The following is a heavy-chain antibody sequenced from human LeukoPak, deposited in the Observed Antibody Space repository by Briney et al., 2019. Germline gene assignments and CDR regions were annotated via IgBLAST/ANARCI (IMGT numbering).Heavy chain of an antibody. Sequence: GGSLRLSCAASGFTFSNYGMHWVRQAPGKGLDWVAFVRSDGSHTDYADSAKGRFTISRDNSKNTLYLQMNSLRAEDTAVYYCARLYLLTGYSPPTNWGQGTLVSVSS. CDR3: ARLYLLTGYSPPTN. D-gene: IGHD3-9*01. CDR1: GFTFSNYG. CDR2: VRSDGSHT. V-gene: IGHV3-30*02. J-gene: IGHJ4*02.